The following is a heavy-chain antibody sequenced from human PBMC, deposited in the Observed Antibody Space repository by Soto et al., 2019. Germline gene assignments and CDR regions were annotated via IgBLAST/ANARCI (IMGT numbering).Heavy chain of an antibody. CDR2: INAGNGNT. D-gene: IGHD5-18*01. Sequence: QVQLVQSGAEEKKPGASVKVSCKASGYTFTSYAMHWVRQAPGQRLEWMGWINAGNGNTKYSKKFQGRVTITRDTSGSTAYMELSRLRSEDTAVYYCAREGYSYEGMVVWGQGTTVTVSS. V-gene: IGHV1-3*05. J-gene: IGHJ6*02. CDR3: AREGYSYEGMVV. CDR1: GYTFTSYA.